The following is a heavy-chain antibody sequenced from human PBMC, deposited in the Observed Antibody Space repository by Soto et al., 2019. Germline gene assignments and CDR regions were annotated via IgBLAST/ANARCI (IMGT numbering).Heavy chain of an antibody. CDR2: IYPGDSDT. D-gene: IGHD3-22*01. J-gene: IGHJ4*02. Sequence: GESLKISCKGSGYSFTSYWIGWVRQMPGKGLEWMGIIYPGDSDTRYSPSFQGQVTISADKSISTAYLQWSSLKASDTAMYDCARQGYYYDSSGYYYFDYWGQGTLVTVSS. V-gene: IGHV5-51*01. CDR3: ARQGYYYDSSGYYYFDY. CDR1: GYSFTSYW.